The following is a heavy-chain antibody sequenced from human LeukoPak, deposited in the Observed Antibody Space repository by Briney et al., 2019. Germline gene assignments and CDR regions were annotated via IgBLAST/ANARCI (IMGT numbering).Heavy chain of an antibody. CDR3: ARSNLVGAYFDY. V-gene: IGHV3-48*01. CDR1: GFTFSSYS. J-gene: IGHJ4*02. D-gene: IGHD1-26*01. Sequence: PGGSLRLSCAASGFTFSSYSMNWVRQAPGKGLEWVSYNSSSSSTIYYADSVKGRFTISRDNAKNSLYLQMNSLRAEDTPVYYCARSNLVGAYFDYWGQGTLVTVSS. CDR2: NSSSSSTI.